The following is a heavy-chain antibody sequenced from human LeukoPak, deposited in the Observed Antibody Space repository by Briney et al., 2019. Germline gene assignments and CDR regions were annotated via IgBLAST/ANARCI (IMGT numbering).Heavy chain of an antibody. CDR1: GFTFSDYY. Sequence: GGSLRLSCAASGFTFSDYYMTWIRQAPGKGREWLSYISTGSTYTNYANSVKGRFTISRDNAKNSLYLQLNSLRAEDTAVYYCTREDNWYFDLWGRGTLVTVSS. CDR2: ISTGSTYT. V-gene: IGHV3-11*05. J-gene: IGHJ2*01. CDR3: TREDNWYFDL.